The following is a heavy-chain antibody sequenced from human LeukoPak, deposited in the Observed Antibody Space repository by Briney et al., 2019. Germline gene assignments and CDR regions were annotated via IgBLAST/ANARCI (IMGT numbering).Heavy chain of an antibody. CDR2: VDPEDGET. CDR1: GYTFTDYY. D-gene: IGHD1-7*01. J-gene: IGHJ4*02. CDR3: ATGLELLVHPFDY. Sequence: GATVKISCKASGYTFTDYYMHWVQQAPGKGLEWMGRVDPEDGETIYAEKFQGRVTITADTSTDTAYMELSSLRSEDTAVYYCATGLELLVHPFDYWGRGTLVTVSS. V-gene: IGHV1-69-2*01.